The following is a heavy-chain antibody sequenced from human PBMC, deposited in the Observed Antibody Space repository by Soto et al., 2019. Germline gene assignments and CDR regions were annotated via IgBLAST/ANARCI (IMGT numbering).Heavy chain of an antibody. CDR2: ITSNGANT. D-gene: IGHD1-20*01. V-gene: IGHV3-43*01. CDR1: GLRFAAYN. Sequence: GGSLRLSCAASGLRFAAYNMPWVRQAPGKGLEWISIITSNGANTNYADSFKGQFTISRDGTTKSVSLQRTSLKSEDTGLYYCAREDLRYVSAMDVWGQGTTVTVSS. J-gene: IGHJ6*02. CDR3: AREDLRYVSAMDV.